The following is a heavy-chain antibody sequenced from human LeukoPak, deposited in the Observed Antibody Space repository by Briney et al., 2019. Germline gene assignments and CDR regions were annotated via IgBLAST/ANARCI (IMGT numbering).Heavy chain of an antibody. Sequence: ASVKVSCKASGYTFTSYDINWVRQATGQGLEWMGWMNPNSGNTGYAQKFQGRVTMTRNTFISTAYMELSSLRSEDTAVYYCARGWGSSSWSTPYWYFDLWGRGTLVTVSS. V-gene: IGHV1-8*01. D-gene: IGHD6-13*01. CDR2: MNPNSGNT. J-gene: IGHJ2*01. CDR1: GYTFTSYD. CDR3: ARGWGSSSWSTPYWYFDL.